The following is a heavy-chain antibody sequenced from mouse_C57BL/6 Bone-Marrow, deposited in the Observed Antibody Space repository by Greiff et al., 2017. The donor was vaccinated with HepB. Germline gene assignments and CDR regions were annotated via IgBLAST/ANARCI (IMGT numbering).Heavy chain of an antibody. J-gene: IGHJ4*01. D-gene: IGHD2-2*01. V-gene: IGHV1-81*01. CDR2: IYPRSGNT. Sequence: QVQLKESGAELARPGASVKLSCKASGYTFTSYGISWVKQRTGQGLEWIGEIYPRSGNTYYNEKLKGKATLTADKSSSTAYMELRSLTSEDSAVYCGAREGEYVYDGRRYAMDYWGQGTSVTVSS. CDR3: AREGEYVYDGRRYAMDY. CDR1: GYTFTSYG.